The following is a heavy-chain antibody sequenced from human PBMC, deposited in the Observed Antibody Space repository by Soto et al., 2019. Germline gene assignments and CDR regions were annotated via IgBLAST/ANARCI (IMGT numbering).Heavy chain of an antibody. CDR1: GGSISSAGYY. CDR2: VFYSGST. D-gene: IGHD5-18*01. Sequence: QVQLQESGPGLVKPSQTLSLTCTVSGGSISSAGYYWSWIRQHPGKGLEWIGYVFYSGSTYYNPSLKSRVTISVDTSKNQFSLKLTSVTAADTAVYYCAGWTGMVSGQYYYGMDVWGQGTTVTVSS. CDR3: AGWTGMVSGQYYYGMDV. V-gene: IGHV4-31*03. J-gene: IGHJ6*02.